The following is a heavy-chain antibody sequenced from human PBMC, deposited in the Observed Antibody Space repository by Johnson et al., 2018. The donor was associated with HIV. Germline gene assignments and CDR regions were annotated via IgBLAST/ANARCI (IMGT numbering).Heavy chain of an antibody. Sequence: LVESGGALVQPGRSLRLSCAASGFTVSSNYMSWVRQAPGMGLQWVAGISWNSGSIGYADSVKGRFTISRDNAKNSLYLQMNSLRAEDTALYYCAKDVSSSSWF. J-gene: IGHJ5*01. V-gene: IGHV3-9*01. CDR1: GFTVSSNY. D-gene: IGHD6-13*01. CDR2: ISWNSGSI. CDR3: AKDVSSSSWF.